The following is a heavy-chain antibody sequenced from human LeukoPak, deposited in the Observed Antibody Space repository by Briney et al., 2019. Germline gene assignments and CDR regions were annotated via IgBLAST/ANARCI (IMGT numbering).Heavy chain of an antibody. D-gene: IGHD1-26*01. V-gene: IGHV3-23*01. CDR3: AKVDSGSYYYFDY. CDR2: ISGSGGST. Sequence: PGGSLRLFCGASGFTFSSSAMSWVRQAPGKGLEWVSGISGSGGSTYYADSVKGRFTISRDNSKNTLYLQMNTLRAEDTAVYYCAKVDSGSYYYFDYWGQGTLVTVSS. J-gene: IGHJ4*02. CDR1: GFTFSSSA.